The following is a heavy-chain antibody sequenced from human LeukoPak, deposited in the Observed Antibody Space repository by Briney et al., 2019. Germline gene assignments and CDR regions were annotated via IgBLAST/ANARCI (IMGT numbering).Heavy chain of an antibody. V-gene: IGHV4-39*01. J-gene: IGHJ4*02. CDR2: IYYSGST. CDR3: ATSPGIAVAGTGKSLYDY. Sequence: PSETLSLTCTVSGGSISSGGYYWSWIRQPPGKGLEWIGSIYYSGSTYYNPSLKSRVTISVDTSKNQFSLKLSSVTAADTAVYYCATSPGIAVAGTGKSLYDYWGQGTLVTVSS. D-gene: IGHD6-19*01. CDR1: GGSISSGGYY.